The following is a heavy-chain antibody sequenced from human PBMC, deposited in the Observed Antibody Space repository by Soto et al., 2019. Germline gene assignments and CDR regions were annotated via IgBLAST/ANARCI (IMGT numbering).Heavy chain of an antibody. CDR3: ARTYDSNGYANEFDS. V-gene: IGHV4-59*12. CDR1: GRSITSYY. Sequence: QVVLQESGPGLVKPSETLSLTCSVSGRSITSYYWSWVRQPPGKGLEWNGYIYDNGITSQNPSLKSRVTMAAATSQNQFSLKLTSVTGADTAVYYCARTYDSNGYANEFDSWGQGILVTVTS. CDR2: IYDNGIT. D-gene: IGHD3-22*01. J-gene: IGHJ4*02.